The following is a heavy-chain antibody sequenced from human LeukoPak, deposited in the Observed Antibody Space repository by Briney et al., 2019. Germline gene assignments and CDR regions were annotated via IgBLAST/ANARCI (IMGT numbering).Heavy chain of an antibody. V-gene: IGHV4-59*01. D-gene: IGHD5-18*01. CDR2: IYYSGST. CDR3: ARVTITAMVTAAHYYMDV. J-gene: IGHJ6*03. CDR1: GGSISSYY. Sequence: SXTLSLTCTVSGGSISSYYWSWIRQPPGKGLEWIGYIYYSGSTNYNPSLKRRGTISVATSKNQFSLKLSSVTAADTAVYYCARVTITAMVTAAHYYMDVWGKGTTVTVSS.